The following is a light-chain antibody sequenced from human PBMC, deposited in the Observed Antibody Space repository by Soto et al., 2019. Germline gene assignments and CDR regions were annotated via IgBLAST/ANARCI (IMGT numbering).Light chain of an antibody. Sequence: QSALTQPPSVSGSPGQSVAISCTGTSSDVGSFNRVSWYQQPPGTAPKLLIYEVSSRPSGVPDRFSGSKSGNTASLTISGLQAEDEADCYCNSYTSSSTYVFGTGTKLTVL. J-gene: IGLJ1*01. CDR3: NSYTSSSTYV. CDR2: EVS. V-gene: IGLV2-18*02. CDR1: SSDVGSFNR.